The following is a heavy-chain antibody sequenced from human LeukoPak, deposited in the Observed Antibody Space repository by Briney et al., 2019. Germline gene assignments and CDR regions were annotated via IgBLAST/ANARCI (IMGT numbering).Heavy chain of an antibody. CDR3: ARDGFGYCSSTSCYGENDAFDI. J-gene: IGHJ3*02. Sequence: GGSLRLSCAASGFTFSSYWMSWVRQAPGKGLEWVANIKQDGSEKYYVDSVKGRFTISRDNAKNSLYLQMNSLRAEDTAVYYCARDGFGYCSSTSCYGENDAFDIWGQGTMVTVYS. D-gene: IGHD2-2*01. CDR2: IKQDGSEK. CDR1: GFTFSSYW. V-gene: IGHV3-7*03.